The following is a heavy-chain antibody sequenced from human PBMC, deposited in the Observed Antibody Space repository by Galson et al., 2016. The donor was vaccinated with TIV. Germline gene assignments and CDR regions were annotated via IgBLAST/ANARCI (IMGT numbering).Heavy chain of an antibody. J-gene: IGHJ6*02. CDR3: IKDLTDGGADV. CDR2: LFSDGRTT. D-gene: IGHD3-10*01. CDR1: GGTPDDSA. Sequence: SLRLSCAVSGGTPDDSAMRWVRHAPGKGLEWVSGLFSDGRTTDYVDSVKGRFTISRDIVERSLYLQMNSLRPEDTALYYCIKDLTDGGADVWGQGATVIVSS. V-gene: IGHV3-9*02.